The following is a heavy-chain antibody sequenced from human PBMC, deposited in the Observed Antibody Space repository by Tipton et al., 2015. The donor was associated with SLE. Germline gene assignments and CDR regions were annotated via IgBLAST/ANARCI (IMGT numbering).Heavy chain of an antibody. CDR2: INPSGGST. V-gene: IGHV1-46*01. D-gene: IGHD2-2*02. CDR1: GYTFTSYY. Sequence: QLVQSGAEVKKPGASVKVSCKASGYTFTSYYMHWVRQAPGQGLEWMGIINPSGGSTSYAQKFQGRVTMTRDTSTSTVYMELSSLRSEDTAVYYCARDGGYCSSTSCYTGGYFDYWGQGTLVTVS. CDR3: ARDGGYCSSTSCYTGGYFDY. J-gene: IGHJ4*02.